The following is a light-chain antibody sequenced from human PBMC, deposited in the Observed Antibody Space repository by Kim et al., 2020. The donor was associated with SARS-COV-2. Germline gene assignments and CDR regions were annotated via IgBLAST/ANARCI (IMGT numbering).Light chain of an antibody. CDR1: NIGDKN. J-gene: IGLJ2*01. V-gene: IGLV3-21*03. CDR2: DDS. CDR3: QVWDSGSDHVV. Sequence: SYELTQPTSVSVAPGKTAWITCGGNNIGDKNVHWYHQKPGQAPVLVVYDDSARPSGIPERFSGSNSANTATLTISRVEAGDEADYYCQVWDSGSDHVVFGGGTQLTVL.